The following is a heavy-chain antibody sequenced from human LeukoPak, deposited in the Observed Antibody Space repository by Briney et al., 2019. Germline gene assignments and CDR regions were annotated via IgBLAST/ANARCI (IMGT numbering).Heavy chain of an antibody. CDR1: GFTFSSYA. J-gene: IGHJ6*03. V-gene: IGHV3-23*01. CDR2: ISGSGGST. Sequence: GGSLRLSCAASGFTFSSYAMSWVRQAPGKGLEWVSAISGSGGSTYYADSVKGRFTISRDNSKNTLYLQMNSLRAEDTAVYHCAGGPELGVVVPAAISYYYYYMDVWGKGTTVTVSS. CDR3: AGGPELGVVVPAAISYYYYYMDV. D-gene: IGHD2-2*02.